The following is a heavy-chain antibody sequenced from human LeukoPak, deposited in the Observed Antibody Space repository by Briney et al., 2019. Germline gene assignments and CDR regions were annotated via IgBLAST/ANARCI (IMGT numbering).Heavy chain of an antibody. CDR2: INHSGST. CDR1: GGSFSGYY. D-gene: IGHD6-19*01. Sequence: PSETLSLTCAVYGGSFSGYYWSWIRQPPGKGLEWIGEINHSGSTNYNPSLKSRVTISVDTSKNQFSLKLSSVTAADTAVYYCASRNSGWYGGHDYWGQGTLVTVSS. J-gene: IGHJ4*02. CDR3: ASRNSGWYGGHDY. V-gene: IGHV4-34*01.